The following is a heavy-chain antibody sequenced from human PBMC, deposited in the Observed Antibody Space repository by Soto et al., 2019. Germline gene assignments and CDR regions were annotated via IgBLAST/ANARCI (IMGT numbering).Heavy chain of an antibody. V-gene: IGHV4-39*01. D-gene: IGHD3-22*01. CDR1: GGSISSSSYY. CDR2: IYYSGST. Sequence: SETLSLTCTVSGGSISSSSYYWGWIRQPPGKGLEWIGSIYYSGSTYYNPSLKSRVTISVDTSKNQFSLKLSSVTAADTAVYYCARHYYDSSGYCEPWGQGTLVTVSS. CDR3: ARHYYDSSGYCEP. J-gene: IGHJ5*02.